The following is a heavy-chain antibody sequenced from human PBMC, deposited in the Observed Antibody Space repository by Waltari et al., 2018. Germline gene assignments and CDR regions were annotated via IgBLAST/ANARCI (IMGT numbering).Heavy chain of an antibody. V-gene: IGHV3-49*04. CDR1: RFTFGGFA. Sequence: EVQLVESGGGLVQPGRSLRLSCAGSRFTFGGFAMSWVRQAPGRGLEWVGFIRAKGSGGTTEYAASVKGRFTISRDDSKSIAYLQMNSLTTEDTAVYYCTRVGYSGYDSDYWGQGTLVTVSS. J-gene: IGHJ4*02. CDR2: IRAKGSGGTT. CDR3: TRVGYSGYDSDY. D-gene: IGHD5-12*01.